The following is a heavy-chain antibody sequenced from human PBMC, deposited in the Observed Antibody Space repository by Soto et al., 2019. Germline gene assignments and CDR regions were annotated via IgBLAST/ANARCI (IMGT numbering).Heavy chain of an antibody. CDR1: GFTFISYG. CDR2: ISGSGGST. D-gene: IGHD2-21*01. V-gene: IGHV3-23*01. J-gene: IGHJ6*03. Sequence: SLRLSCAASGFTFISYGRSWVRQAPGKGLEWVSAISGSGGSTYYADSVKGRFTISRDNSKNTLYLQMNSLRAEDTAVYYCAKDDGRSVDFYYMDVWGKGTTVTVSS. CDR3: AKDDGRSVDFYYMDV.